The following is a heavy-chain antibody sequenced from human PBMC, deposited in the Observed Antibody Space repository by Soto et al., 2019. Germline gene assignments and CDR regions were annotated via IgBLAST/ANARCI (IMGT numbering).Heavy chain of an antibody. Sequence: QLQESGPGLVKASETLSLTCTVSGGSISRTDHYWGWIRQPPGKWLEWLGSIYYAGSTFHNPSLKRRATLSVDTSRNPFSLRLSSVTASDTAVYYCARLVFHSLRGSCDDSNFYGLDVWGQGTTVTVSS. CDR2: IYYAGST. CDR1: GGSISRTDHY. J-gene: IGHJ6*02. D-gene: IGHD1-1*01. V-gene: IGHV4-39*01. CDR3: ARLVFHSLRGSCDDSNFYGLDV.